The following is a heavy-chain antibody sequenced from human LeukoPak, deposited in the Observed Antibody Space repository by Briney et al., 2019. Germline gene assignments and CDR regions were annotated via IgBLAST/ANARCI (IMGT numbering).Heavy chain of an antibody. D-gene: IGHD6-25*01. Sequence: GGSLRLSCAASGFTVSSNYMNWVRQAPGTGLEWVSGISSGGGTTNHADSVKGRFTISRDNSKNTLYLQMNSLRAEDTAVYYCAKAITATTGYFDYWGRGSLVTVSS. CDR1: GFTVSSNY. CDR2: ISSGGGTT. J-gene: IGHJ4*02. V-gene: IGHV3-23*01. CDR3: AKAITATTGYFDY.